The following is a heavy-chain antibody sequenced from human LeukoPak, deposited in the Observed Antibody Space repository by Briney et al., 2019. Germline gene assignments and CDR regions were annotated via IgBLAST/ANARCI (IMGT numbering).Heavy chain of an antibody. Sequence: ASVKVSCKASGYTFTSYDINWVRQATGQGLEWMGWMNPNSGNTGYAQKFQGRVTMTRNTSISTAYMELSSLRSEDTAVYYCAREGGGIAAAGPYYYYYGMDVWGQGTTVTVSS. CDR2: MNPNSGNT. V-gene: IGHV1-8*01. CDR1: GYTFTSYD. J-gene: IGHJ6*02. CDR3: AREGGGIAAAGPYYYYYGMDV. D-gene: IGHD6-13*01.